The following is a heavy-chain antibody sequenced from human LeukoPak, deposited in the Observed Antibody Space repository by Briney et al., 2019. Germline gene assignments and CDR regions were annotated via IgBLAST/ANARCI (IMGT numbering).Heavy chain of an antibody. D-gene: IGHD5-18*01. CDR1: GFTFSSYA. V-gene: IGHV3-30*04. Sequence: PGGSLRLSCAASGFTFSSYAMHSVRQAPGKGLEWVAVISYDGSRKYYADSVKGRFTISRDNSRNTPYLQMNSLRAEDTAVYYCAKAVDTAMVTDWGQGTLVTVSS. CDR2: ISYDGSRK. J-gene: IGHJ4*02. CDR3: AKAVDTAMVTD.